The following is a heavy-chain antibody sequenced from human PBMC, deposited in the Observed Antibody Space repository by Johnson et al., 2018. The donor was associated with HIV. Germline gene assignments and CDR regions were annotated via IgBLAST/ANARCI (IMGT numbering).Heavy chain of an antibody. CDR2: IGTAGDT. J-gene: IGHJ3*02. CDR1: GFTFSSYD. V-gene: IGHV3-13*01. Sequence: VQLVESGGGLVQPGGSLRLSCAASGFTFSSYDMHWVRQATGKGLEWVSAIGTAGDTYYPGSVKGRFTISRENAKSTLYLQMNSLRAEDTALYYCARGPGYGSSWYVNTDAFDIWGQGTLVTVSS. D-gene: IGHD6-13*01. CDR3: ARGPGYGSSWYVNTDAFDI.